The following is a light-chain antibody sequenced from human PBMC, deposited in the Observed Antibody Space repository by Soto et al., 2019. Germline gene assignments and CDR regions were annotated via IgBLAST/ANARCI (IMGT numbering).Light chain of an antibody. J-gene: IGLJ3*02. V-gene: IGLV1-36*01. Sequence: QSVLTQPPSVSEAPRQRVTISCSGSSSNIGNNAVNWYQHLPRKAPKLLIYYDDLLPSGVSDRFSGSKSGTSATLAISGLQSEDEADYYCAAWDDSLNAWVFGGGTKLTVL. CDR1: SSNIGNNA. CDR2: YDD. CDR3: AAWDDSLNAWV.